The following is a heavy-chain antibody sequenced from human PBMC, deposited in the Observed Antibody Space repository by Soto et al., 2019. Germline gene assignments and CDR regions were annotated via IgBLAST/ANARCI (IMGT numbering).Heavy chain of an antibody. D-gene: IGHD2-2*01. J-gene: IGHJ5*02. V-gene: IGHV1-69*04. Sequence: SVKVSCKASGYTFTSYGISWVRQAPGQGLEWMGRIIPILGIANYAQKFQGRVTITADKSTSTAYMELSSLRSEDTAVYYCARERRWYQQLGEVNWFDPWGQGTPVTVSS. CDR2: IIPILGIA. CDR3: ARERRWYQQLGEVNWFDP. CDR1: GYTFTSYG.